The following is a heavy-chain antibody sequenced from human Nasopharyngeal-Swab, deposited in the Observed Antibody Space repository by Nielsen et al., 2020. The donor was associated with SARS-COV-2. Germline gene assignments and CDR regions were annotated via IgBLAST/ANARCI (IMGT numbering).Heavy chain of an antibody. CDR1: GYSFTSYS. CDR3: ASGRRAGATVLDY. CDR2: IYPGDSDT. Sequence: GGSLRLSCKASGYSFTSYSISWVRQLPGKGLEWMGIIYPGDSDTRYSTSFQGQVTISADKSISTAYLQWSSLKASDTGMYYCASGRRAGATVLDYWGQGTLVTVSS. D-gene: IGHD1-26*01. J-gene: IGHJ4*02. V-gene: IGHV5-51*01.